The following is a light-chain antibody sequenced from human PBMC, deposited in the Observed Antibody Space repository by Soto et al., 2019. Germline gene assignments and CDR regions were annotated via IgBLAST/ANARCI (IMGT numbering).Light chain of an antibody. CDR2: DTS. CDR1: QGIGDN. Sequence: VLTQSPSTLTVSPREGVTLFCRASQGIGDNLAWYQHKPGQTPRLLIYDTSTRATGVPARFSGSGSGTEFTLTISSLQSEDFAVYYCQQDNNWSRTFAQGSKV. V-gene: IGKV3-15*01. J-gene: IGKJ1*01. CDR3: QQDNNWSRT.